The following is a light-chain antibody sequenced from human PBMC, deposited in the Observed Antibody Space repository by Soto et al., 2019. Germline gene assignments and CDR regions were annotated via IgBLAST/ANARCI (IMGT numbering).Light chain of an antibody. J-gene: IGKJ4*01. V-gene: IGKV3-11*01. CDR2: DAF. Sequence: EIVLTQSPATLSLSPGERAALSCRASQSVSSSLAWYQQKPGQAPRLLIYDAFNRATGIPARFSGSGSGTDFTLTIDSLEPEDVALYYCQQRSNWPLTFGGGTKVEIK. CDR1: QSVSSS. CDR3: QQRSNWPLT.